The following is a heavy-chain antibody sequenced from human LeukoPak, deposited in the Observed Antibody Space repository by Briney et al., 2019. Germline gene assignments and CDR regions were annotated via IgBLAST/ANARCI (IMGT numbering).Heavy chain of an antibody. CDR2: LYSGGAT. D-gene: IGHD6-13*01. V-gene: IGHV3-66*02. Sequence: GGSLRLSCAASGFTVSSTYTSWVRQAPGKGLEWVSVLYSGGATYYADSVKGRFTISRDNSKNTLYLQMNSLRTEDTAVYYCARDSNYDYWGQGTLVTVSS. CDR1: GFTVSSTY. CDR3: ARDSNYDY. J-gene: IGHJ4*02.